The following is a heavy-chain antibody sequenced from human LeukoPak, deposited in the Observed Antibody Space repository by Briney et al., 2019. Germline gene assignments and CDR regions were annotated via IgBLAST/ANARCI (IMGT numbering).Heavy chain of an antibody. CDR1: GGSISSSSYY. D-gene: IGHD3-10*01. Sequence: PSETLSLTCTLSGGSISSSSYYWGWIRQPPGKGLEWIGSIYYSGSTFYNPSLKSRVTISVDTSKNQFSLILSSVTAADTAVYFCARARLSIVRGITNFDYWGQGTVVTVSS. J-gene: IGHJ4*02. V-gene: IGHV4-39*01. CDR3: ARARLSIVRGITNFDY. CDR2: IYYSGST.